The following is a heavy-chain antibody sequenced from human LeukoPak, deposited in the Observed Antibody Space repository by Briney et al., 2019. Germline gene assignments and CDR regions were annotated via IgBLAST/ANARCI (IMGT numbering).Heavy chain of an antibody. Sequence: GGSLRLSCAASGFTFSSYAMSWVRQAPGKGLEWVSSISSGGETTYYADSAKGRFTISRDNSQNTLYLQMNSLRAEDTAVYYCARDYADYVGYFFFDYWGQGTLVTVSS. D-gene: IGHD4-17*01. J-gene: IGHJ4*02. CDR1: GFTFSSYA. V-gene: IGHV3-23*01. CDR2: ISSGGETT. CDR3: ARDYADYVGYFFFDY.